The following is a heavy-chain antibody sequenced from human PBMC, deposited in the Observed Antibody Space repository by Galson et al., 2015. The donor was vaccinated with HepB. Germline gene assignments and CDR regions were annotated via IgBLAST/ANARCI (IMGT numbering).Heavy chain of an antibody. D-gene: IGHD6-13*01. CDR2: INPNSGGT. V-gene: IGHV1-2*02. CDR3: ARAPLIAAAGTYYYYGMDV. CDR1: GYTLTGYY. Sequence: SVKVSCKASGYTLTGYYMHWVRQAPGQGLEWMGWINPNSGGTNYAQKFQGRVTMTRDTSISTAYMELSRLRSDDTAVYYCARAPLIAAAGTYYYYGMDVWGQGTTVTVSS. J-gene: IGHJ6*02.